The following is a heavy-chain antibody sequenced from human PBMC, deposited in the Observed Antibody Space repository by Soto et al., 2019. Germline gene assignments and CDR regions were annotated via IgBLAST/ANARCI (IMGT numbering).Heavy chain of an antibody. CDR3: ARDQGSHPGD. V-gene: IGHV4-4*02. CDR1: GGSISNGDW. J-gene: IGHJ4*02. Sequence: QVQLQESGPGLVRPSGTVSLTCAVSGGSISNGDWWSWVRQPPGKGLEWIGEIHHSGSTNYNPSLKSRVTISVVPSKNLFPLALNSVTAADTAFFYCARDQGSHPGDWGQGTLVSVSS. D-gene: IGHD6-13*01. CDR2: IHHSGST.